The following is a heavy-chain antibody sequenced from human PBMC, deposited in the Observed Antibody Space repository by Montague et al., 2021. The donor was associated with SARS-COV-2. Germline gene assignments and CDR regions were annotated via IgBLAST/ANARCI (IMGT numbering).Heavy chain of an antibody. CDR1: GESFSEYF. CDR3: VRSVGRRGTLYSSGWSKYPFDS. D-gene: IGHD6-19*01. J-gene: IGHJ4*02. CDR2: INHRGLT. V-gene: IGHV4-34*01. Sequence: SETLSLTCAVYGESFSEYFWNWIRQPPGKGLEWIGEINHRGLTKYNPSLNSRVTLSVDTSRNQFSLKLNSVAAADTAMYYCVRSVGRRGTLYSSGWSKYPFDSWGQGTLVTVSS.